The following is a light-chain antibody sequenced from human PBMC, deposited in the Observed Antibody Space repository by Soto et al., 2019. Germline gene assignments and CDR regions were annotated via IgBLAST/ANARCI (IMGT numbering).Light chain of an antibody. Sequence: AIQMTQSPSSLSASVGDRVTITCRASQGISTDLGWFQHKPGKAPKLLIYAASTLQSGVPSRFSGSGSGTDFTLTISSLQPEDFATYYCLQDYNYPWTFGQGTKVEIK. CDR2: AAS. CDR3: LQDYNYPWT. V-gene: IGKV1-6*01. CDR1: QGISTD. J-gene: IGKJ1*01.